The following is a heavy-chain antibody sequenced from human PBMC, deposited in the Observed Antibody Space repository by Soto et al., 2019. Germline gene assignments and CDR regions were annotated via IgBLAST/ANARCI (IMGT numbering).Heavy chain of an antibody. V-gene: IGHV1-8*01. D-gene: IGHD3-22*01. CDR3: ARDRSGYCAN. CDR2: MNPNSGNT. CDR1: GYTFTSYD. J-gene: IGHJ4*02. Sequence: QVQLVQSGAEVKKPGASVKVSCKASGYTFTSYDINWVRQATGQRLEWMGWMNPNSGNTGYAQKFQGRDTRTRNTSIRTAYMELSSLISEDTAVYYCARDRSGYCANWGQGTLVTVSS.